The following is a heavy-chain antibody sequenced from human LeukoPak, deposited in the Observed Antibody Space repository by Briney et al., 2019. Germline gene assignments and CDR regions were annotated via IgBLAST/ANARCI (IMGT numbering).Heavy chain of an antibody. J-gene: IGHJ4*02. CDR3: ARQAEWELISDYFDY. D-gene: IGHD1-26*01. CDR2: IYYSGST. CDR1: GGSISSSSYS. V-gene: IGHV4-39*01. Sequence: SETLSLTCTVSGGSISSSSYSWGWIRQPPGKGLEWIGSIYYSGSTYYNPSLKSRVTISVDTSKNQFSLKLSSVTAADTAVYYCARQAEWELISDYFDYWGQGTLVTVSS.